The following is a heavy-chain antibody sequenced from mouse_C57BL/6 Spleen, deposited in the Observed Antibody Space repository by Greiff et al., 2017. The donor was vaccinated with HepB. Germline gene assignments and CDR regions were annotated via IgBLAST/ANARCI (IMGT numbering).Heavy chain of an antibody. D-gene: IGHD4-1*01. J-gene: IGHJ4*01. CDR3: ARHAWDVDYYAMDY. Sequence: VQVVESGPGLVAPSQSLSITCTVSGFSLTSYGVHWVRQPPGKGLEWLVVIWSDGSTTYNSALKSRLSISKDNSKSQVFLKMNSLQTDDTAMYYCARHAWDVDYYAMDYWGQGTSVTVSS. V-gene: IGHV2-6-1*01. CDR1: GFSLTSYG. CDR2: IWSDGST.